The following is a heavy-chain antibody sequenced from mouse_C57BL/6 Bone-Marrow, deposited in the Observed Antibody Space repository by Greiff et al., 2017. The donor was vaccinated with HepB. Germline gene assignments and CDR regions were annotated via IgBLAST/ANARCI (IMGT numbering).Heavy chain of an antibody. CDR1: GFTFSDYY. V-gene: IGHV5-16*01. CDR2: INYDGSST. Sequence: EVQRVESEGGLVQPGSSMKLSCTASGFTFSDYYMAWVRQVPEKGLEWVANINYDGSSTYYLDSLKSRFIISRDNAKNILYLQMSSLKSEDTATYYCARDKASIYYYGSSPWYFDVWGTGTTVTVSS. CDR3: ARDKASIYYYGSSPWYFDV. J-gene: IGHJ1*03. D-gene: IGHD1-1*01.